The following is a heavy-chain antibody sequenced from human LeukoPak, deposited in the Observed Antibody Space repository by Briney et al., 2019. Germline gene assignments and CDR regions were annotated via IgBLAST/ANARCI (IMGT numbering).Heavy chain of an antibody. CDR2: ISSNGGNT. Sequence: GGSLRLSCAASGFTFNSYTMVWVRQAPGKGLQFVSAISSNGGNTYSANSVQGRFTISRDNSKNMVFLQMGSLRADDTAVYFCASSFGGFYTARWGQGTLVTVSS. CDR1: GFTFNSYT. V-gene: IGHV3-64*01. D-gene: IGHD3-3*01. CDR3: ASSFGGFYTAR. J-gene: IGHJ1*01.